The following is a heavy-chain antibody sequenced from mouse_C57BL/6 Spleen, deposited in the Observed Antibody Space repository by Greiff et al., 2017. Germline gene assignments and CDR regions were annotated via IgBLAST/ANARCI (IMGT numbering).Heavy chain of an antibody. Sequence: QVQLQQSGPELVKPGASVKISCKASGYAFSSSWMNWVKQRPGKGLEWIGRIYPGDGDTNYNGKFKGKATLTADKASSTAYMQLSSLTAEDSAVYFCARKRGFGDWGQGTTLTVSS. CDR1: GYAFSSSW. V-gene: IGHV1-82*01. CDR3: ARKRGFGD. CDR2: IYPGDGDT. J-gene: IGHJ2*01.